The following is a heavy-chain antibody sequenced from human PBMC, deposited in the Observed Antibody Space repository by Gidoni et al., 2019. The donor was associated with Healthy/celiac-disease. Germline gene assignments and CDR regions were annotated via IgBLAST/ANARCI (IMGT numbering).Heavy chain of an antibody. CDR3: ARDRGDYYDSSGFQRYFDL. D-gene: IGHD3-22*01. CDR2: IIPILGIA. CDR1: GGTFSSYT. Sequence: QVQLVQSGAEVKKPGSSVKGSCKASGGTFSSYTISWVRQAPGQGLEWMGRIIPILGIANYAQKFQGRVTITADKSTSTAYMELSSLRSEDTAVYYCARDRGDYYDSSGFQRYFDLWGRGTLVTVSS. J-gene: IGHJ2*01. V-gene: IGHV1-69*08.